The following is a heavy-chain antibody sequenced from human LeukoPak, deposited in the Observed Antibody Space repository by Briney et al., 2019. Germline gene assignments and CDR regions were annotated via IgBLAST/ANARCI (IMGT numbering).Heavy chain of an antibody. V-gene: IGHV1-2*02. CDR2: INPNSGGT. J-gene: IGHJ3*02. Sequence: RASVKVSCKASGYTFTGYYMHWVRQAPRQGLEWMGWINPNSGGTNYAQKFQGRVTMTRDTSISTAYMELSRLRSDDTAVYYCARDRDCSSTSCYENAFDIWGQGTMVTVSS. CDR3: ARDRDCSSTSCYENAFDI. D-gene: IGHD2-2*01. CDR1: GYTFTGYY.